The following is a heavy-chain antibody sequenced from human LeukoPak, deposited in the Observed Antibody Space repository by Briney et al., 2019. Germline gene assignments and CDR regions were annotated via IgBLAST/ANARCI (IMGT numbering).Heavy chain of an antibody. CDR1: GFTFSSYS. D-gene: IGHD1-26*01. Sequence: GGPLRLSCAASGFTFSSYSMNWVRQAPGKGLEWVSSISSSSSYIYYADSVKGRFTISRDNAKNSLYLQMNSLRAEDTAVYYCAKQWELLPNDAFDIWGQGTMVTVSS. V-gene: IGHV3-21*01. J-gene: IGHJ3*02. CDR3: AKQWELLPNDAFDI. CDR2: ISSSSSYI.